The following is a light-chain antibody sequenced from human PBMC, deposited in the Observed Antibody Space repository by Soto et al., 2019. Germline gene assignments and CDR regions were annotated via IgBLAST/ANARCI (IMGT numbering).Light chain of an antibody. CDR2: ANS. CDR1: SSNIGAGYD. V-gene: IGLV1-40*01. J-gene: IGLJ2*01. CDR3: QSYGRGLSGVV. Sequence: QSVLTQPPSVSGAPGQTVTISCTGSSSNIGAGYDVHWYQRLPGTAPKLLIYANSHRPSGVPDRFSASKSGTSASLAITGLQAEDEGDYYCQSYGRGLSGVVFGGGTKLTVL.